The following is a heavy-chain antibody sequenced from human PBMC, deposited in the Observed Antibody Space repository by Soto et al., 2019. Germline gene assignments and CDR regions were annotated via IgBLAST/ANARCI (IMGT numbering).Heavy chain of an antibody. CDR3: AIEGVAITDNWFDP. CDR1: GYTFTSYD. V-gene: IGHV1-8*01. J-gene: IGHJ5*02. CDR2: MNPNSGNP. D-gene: IGHD3-16*01. Sequence: QVQLVLSGAELKKPGASVKVSCKASGYTFTSYDINSVRQATGQGLEWMGWMNPNSGNPGYAQKFQGRVTMTRNTSLSTAYMELSSLRSEDTAVYYCAIEGVAITDNWFDPWGQGTLVAVSS.